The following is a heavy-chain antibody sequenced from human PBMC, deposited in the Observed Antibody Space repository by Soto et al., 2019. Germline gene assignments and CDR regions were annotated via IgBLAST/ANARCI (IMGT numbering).Heavy chain of an antibody. CDR3: ARERHYYGSGFNP. CDR1: GFTFSSYG. CDR2: IWYDGSNK. D-gene: IGHD3-10*01. Sequence: GGSLRLSCAASGFTFSSYGMHWVRQAPGKGLEWVAVIWYDGSNKYYADSVKGRFTISRDNSKNTLYLQMNSLRAEDTAVYYCARERHYYGSGFNPWGQGTLVTVSS. J-gene: IGHJ5*02. V-gene: IGHV3-33*01.